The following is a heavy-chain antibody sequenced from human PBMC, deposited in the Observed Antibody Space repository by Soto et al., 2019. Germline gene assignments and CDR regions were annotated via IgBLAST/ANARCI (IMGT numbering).Heavy chain of an antibody. CDR3: AKPTYNYGDYFMAFDI. D-gene: IGHD4-17*01. CDR1: GFTFSSYA. J-gene: IGHJ3*02. V-gene: IGHV3-23*01. CDR2: NSGRGGST. Sequence: GGALRLSCAASGFTFSSYAMSWVRQAPGKGLGWASANSGRGGSTYYADSVKGRFTISRDNSKNTLYLQMNSLRAEDTAVYYCAKPTYNYGDYFMAFDIWGQGTMVTVSS.